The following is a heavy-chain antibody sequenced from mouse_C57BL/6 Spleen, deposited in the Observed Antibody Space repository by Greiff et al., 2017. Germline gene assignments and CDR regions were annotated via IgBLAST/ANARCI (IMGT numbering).Heavy chain of an antibody. CDR3: ARDTACTTADY. D-gene: IGHD1-2*01. V-gene: IGHV5-4*01. J-gene: IGHJ2*01. CDR1: GFTFSSYA. Sequence: EVQVVESGGGLVKPGGSLKLSCAASGFTFSSYAMSWVRQTPEKRLEWVATISDGGSYTYYPDNVKGPFTISRDTARNNQYLQMSQLKSEDTAKYYCARDTACTTADYWGKGTTLTVSS. CDR2: ISDGGSYT.